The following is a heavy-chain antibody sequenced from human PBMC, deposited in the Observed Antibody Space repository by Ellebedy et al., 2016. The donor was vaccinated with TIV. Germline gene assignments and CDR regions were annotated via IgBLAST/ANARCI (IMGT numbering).Heavy chain of an antibody. CDR1: GFTFSSYS. V-gene: IGHV3-48*02. J-gene: IGHJ4*02. CDR2: ISSSSSTI. D-gene: IGHD6-13*01. CDR3: ARDRGAAADPFFDY. Sequence: GGSLRLXCAASGFTFSSYSMNWVRQAPGKGLEWVSYISSSSSTIYYAGSVKGRFTISRDNAKNSLYLQMNSLRDEDTAVYYCARDRGAAADPFFDYWGQGTLVTVSS.